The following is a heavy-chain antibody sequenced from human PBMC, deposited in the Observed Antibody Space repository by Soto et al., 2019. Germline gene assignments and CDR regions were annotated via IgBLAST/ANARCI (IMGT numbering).Heavy chain of an antibody. CDR1: GFTFSSYA. CDR3: ARPLWRDDYNWGYFDL. Sequence: QVQLVESGGGVVQPGRSLRLSCEASGFTFSSYAMHWVRQAPGKGLEWVAVISYDGSNKYYADSVKGRFTISRDNSKNTLYLQMNSLRAEHTAVYYCARPLWRDDYNWGYFDLWGRGTLVTVSS. V-gene: IGHV3-30-3*01. CDR2: ISYDGSNK. D-gene: IGHD4-4*01. J-gene: IGHJ2*01.